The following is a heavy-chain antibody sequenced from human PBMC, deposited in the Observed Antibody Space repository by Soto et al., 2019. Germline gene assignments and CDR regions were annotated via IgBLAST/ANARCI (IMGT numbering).Heavy chain of an antibody. D-gene: IGHD4-17*01. Sequence: QLQLQESGSGLVKPSQTLSLTCAVSGGSLSSGGYSWSWIRQPPGKGLEWIGYSYHSGSTYYNPSPKSRVTISIDRSNTKFSLRLSYVTAAHTAVYFCARGMATVTSYDYWGQGTLVTVSS. CDR1: GGSLSSGGYS. CDR2: SYHSGST. V-gene: IGHV4-30-2*01. J-gene: IGHJ4*02. CDR3: ARGMATVTSYDY.